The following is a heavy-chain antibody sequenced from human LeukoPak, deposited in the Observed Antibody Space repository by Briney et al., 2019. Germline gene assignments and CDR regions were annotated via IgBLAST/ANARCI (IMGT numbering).Heavy chain of an antibody. CDR1: GYTFTDYY. V-gene: IGHV1-2*02. Sequence: EASVKVSCKASGYTFTDYYMHWVRQAPGQGLEWMGWINPNSGGTNYAQKFQGRVTMTRDTSISTAYMELSRLRSDDTAVCYCARAIGQQLVRDFDYWGQGTLVTVSS. D-gene: IGHD6-13*01. CDR2: INPNSGGT. J-gene: IGHJ4*02. CDR3: ARAIGQQLVRDFDY.